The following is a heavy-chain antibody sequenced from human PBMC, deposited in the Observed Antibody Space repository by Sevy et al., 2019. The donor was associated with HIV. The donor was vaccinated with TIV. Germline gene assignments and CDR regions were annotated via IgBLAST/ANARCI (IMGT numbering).Heavy chain of an antibody. Sequence: GGSLSLSCAASGLTFSTYGMHWVRQAPGKGLEWVVLISGDGSNTYYAGSVTGRFTISRDNSKNTLYLQMNSLRADDTAMYYCAKTYADTTMDLYYYDSWGQGTLVTVSS. V-gene: IGHV3-30*18. CDR1: GLTFSTYG. J-gene: IGHJ4*02. CDR3: AKTYADTTMDLYYYDS. CDR2: ISGDGSNT. D-gene: IGHD5-18*01.